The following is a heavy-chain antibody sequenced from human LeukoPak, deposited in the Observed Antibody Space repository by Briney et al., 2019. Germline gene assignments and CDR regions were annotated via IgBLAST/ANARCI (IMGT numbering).Heavy chain of an antibody. CDR1: GYTFTSYG. D-gene: IGHD3-22*01. CDR3: ARASYYDSSGYYSMYYFDY. V-gene: IGHV1-18*01. CDR2: ISAYNGNT. Sequence: ASVKVSCKASGYTFTSYGISWVRQAPGQGLEWMGWISAYNGNTNYAQKLQGRVTMTTDTSTSTAYMELRGLRSDDTAVYYCARASYYDSSGYYSMYYFDYWGQGTLVTVSS. J-gene: IGHJ4*02.